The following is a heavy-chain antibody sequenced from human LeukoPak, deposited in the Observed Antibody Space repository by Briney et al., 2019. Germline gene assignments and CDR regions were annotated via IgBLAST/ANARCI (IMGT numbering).Heavy chain of an antibody. Sequence: PSDTLSLTCAVSGYSLRIGDYWGWIRQSPGKGLEWIGSIYHSGSTHYNPSLKSRATISVDTSKSQFSLMLSSVTAADTAVYYCARNRSVTATPGFDHWGQGTLVTVSS. CDR2: IYHSGST. CDR1: GYSLRIGDY. J-gene: IGHJ4*02. D-gene: IGHD2-21*02. CDR3: ARNRSVTATPGFDH. V-gene: IGHV4-38-2*01.